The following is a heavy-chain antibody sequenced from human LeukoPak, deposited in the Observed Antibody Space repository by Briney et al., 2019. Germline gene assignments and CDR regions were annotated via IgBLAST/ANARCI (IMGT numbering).Heavy chain of an antibody. CDR1: GFTFSSYA. V-gene: IGHV3-23*01. D-gene: IGHD3-10*01. CDR3: AKDVLLWFESDY. Sequence: GGSLRLSCAASGFTFSSYAMSWVRQAPRKGLEWVSAISGSGGSTYYADSVKGRFTISRNNSKNTLYLQMNSLRAEDTAVYYCAKDVLLWFESDYWGQGTLVTVSS. J-gene: IGHJ4*02. CDR2: ISGSGGST.